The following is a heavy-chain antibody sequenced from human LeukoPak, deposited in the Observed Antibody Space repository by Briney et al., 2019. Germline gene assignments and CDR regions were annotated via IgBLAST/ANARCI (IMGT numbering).Heavy chain of an antibody. Sequence: KPSETLSLTCTVSGDSISNYYWSWIRQPPGKGLEWIGYIYYSGSTNYNPSLKSRVTISVDTSKNQFSLRLSSVTAADTAMYYCARYRNEAPFAFDIWGQGTMVTVSS. D-gene: IGHD1-14*01. CDR3: ARYRNEAPFAFDI. CDR1: GDSISNYY. V-gene: IGHV4-59*01. CDR2: IYYSGST. J-gene: IGHJ3*02.